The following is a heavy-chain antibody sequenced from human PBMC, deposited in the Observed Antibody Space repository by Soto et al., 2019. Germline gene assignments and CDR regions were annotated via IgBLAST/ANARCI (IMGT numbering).Heavy chain of an antibody. CDR1: GFTFSSYS. CDR2: ISSSSSTI. Sequence: GGSLRLSCAASGFTFSSYSMNWVRQAPGKGLEWVSYISSSSSTIYYADSVKGRFTISRDNAKNSLYLQMNSLRDEDTAVYYCARDNYYDSSGYPKLGGMDVWGQGTTVTVSS. J-gene: IGHJ6*02. D-gene: IGHD3-22*01. CDR3: ARDNYYDSSGYPKLGGMDV. V-gene: IGHV3-48*02.